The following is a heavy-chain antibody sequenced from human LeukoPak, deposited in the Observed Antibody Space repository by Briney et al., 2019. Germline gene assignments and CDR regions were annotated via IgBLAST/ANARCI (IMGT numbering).Heavy chain of an antibody. J-gene: IGHJ4*02. CDR2: ISSSCGST. CDR1: GFTFSSHA. CDR3: AHLGYDILTGYYN. V-gene: IGHV3-23*01. Sequence: GGSLRLFCAASGFTFSSHAMSWVRQAPGEGLEWVSGISSSCGSTYYADSVKGPFTVSRDNSKNMLYLQMNGLRAEDTAVYYCAHLGYDILTGYYNWGQGTLVFVSS. D-gene: IGHD3-9*01.